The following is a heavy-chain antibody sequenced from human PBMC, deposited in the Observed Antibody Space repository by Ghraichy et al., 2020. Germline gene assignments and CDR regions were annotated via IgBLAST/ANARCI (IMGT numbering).Heavy chain of an antibody. D-gene: IGHD4-17*01. V-gene: IGHV3-21*01. CDR3: ARATTVTSPKES. J-gene: IGHJ4*02. CDR1: GFTFSSYS. Sequence: GGSLRLSCAASGFTFSSYSMNWVRQAPGKGLEWVSSISSNSSNTYYADSVKGRFTISRDNAKNSLYLQMNSLRDEDTAVYYCARATTVTSPKESGGQGTLVTVSS. CDR2: ISSNSSNT.